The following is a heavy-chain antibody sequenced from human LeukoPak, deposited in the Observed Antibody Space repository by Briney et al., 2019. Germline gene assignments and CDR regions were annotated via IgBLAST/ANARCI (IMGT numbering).Heavy chain of an antibody. CDR2: MKPNSGNT. D-gene: IGHD3-22*01. CDR3: ARGLRDSSGREYFQH. CDR1: GYTFTSYD. Sequence: ASVKVSCKASGYTFTSYDISWVRQATGQGLEWMGWMKPNSGNTGYAQKFQGRATMTRSTSISTAYMELSSLRSEDTAVYYCARGLRDSSGREYFQHWGQGTLVTVSS. V-gene: IGHV1-8*01. J-gene: IGHJ1*01.